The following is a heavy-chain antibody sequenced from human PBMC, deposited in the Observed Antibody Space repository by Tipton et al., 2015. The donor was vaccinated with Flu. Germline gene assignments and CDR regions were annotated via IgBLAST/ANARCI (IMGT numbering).Heavy chain of an antibody. CDR3: ARRDFSNYVSDPKNWFDP. CDR1: GDSIRSTYY. Sequence: LRLSCAVSGDSIRSTYYWAWIRQPPGRGLEWIGNINHNGNTYHSASLKSRVTISVDTSRNQFSLKLSSVTAADTAVDYCARRDFSNYVSDPKNWFDPWGQGTLVTVSS. CDR2: INHNGNT. J-gene: IGHJ5*02. D-gene: IGHD4-11*01. V-gene: IGHV4-38-2*01.